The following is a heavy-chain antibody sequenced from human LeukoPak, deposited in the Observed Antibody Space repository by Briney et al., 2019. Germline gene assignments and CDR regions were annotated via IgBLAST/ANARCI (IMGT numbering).Heavy chain of an antibody. Sequence: GGSLRLSCAASGFTFSSYAMSWVRQAPGKGREWVSAISGSGGSTDYADSVKGRFTISRDYSKNTLYLQMNSLRAEDTAVYYCAKGVSGWYIFDYWGQGTLVTVSS. J-gene: IGHJ4*02. CDR1: GFTFSSYA. CDR2: ISGSGGST. V-gene: IGHV3-23*01. CDR3: AKGVSGWYIFDY. D-gene: IGHD6-19*01.